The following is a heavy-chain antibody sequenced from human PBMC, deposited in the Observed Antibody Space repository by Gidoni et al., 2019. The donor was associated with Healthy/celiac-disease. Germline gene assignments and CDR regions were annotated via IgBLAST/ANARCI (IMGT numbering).Heavy chain of an antibody. CDR3: ARGITGTTGRGGWFDP. V-gene: IGHV4-34*01. CDR2: INHSGST. D-gene: IGHD1-7*01. J-gene: IGHJ5*02. CDR1: GGSFSGYS. Sequence: QVQPQLWGAGLLKPSATLSLTCAVYGGSFSGYSWSWIRQPPRKGPEWIGEINHSGSTNYNPSLKSRVHISVDTSKNQFSLKLSSVTAADTAVYYCARGITGTTGRGGWFDPWGQGTLVTVSS.